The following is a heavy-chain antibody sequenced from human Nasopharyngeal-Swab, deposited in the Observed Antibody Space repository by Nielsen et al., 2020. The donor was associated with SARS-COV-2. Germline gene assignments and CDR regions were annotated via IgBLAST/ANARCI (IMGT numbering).Heavy chain of an antibody. CDR3: ARDYSYALYYFDY. CDR2: INPNSGGT. CDR1: GYTFTGYY. J-gene: IGHJ4*02. V-gene: IGHV1-2*02. D-gene: IGHD5-18*01. Sequence: ASVKVSCKASGYTFTGYYMHWVRQAPGQGLEWMGWINPNSGGTNYAQKFQGRVTMTRDTSISTAYMELSRLRSDDTAVSYCARDYSYALYYFDYWGQGTLVTVSS.